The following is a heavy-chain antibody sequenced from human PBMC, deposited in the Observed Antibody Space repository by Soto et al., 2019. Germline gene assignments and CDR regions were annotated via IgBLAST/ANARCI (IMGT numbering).Heavy chain of an antibody. J-gene: IGHJ4*02. D-gene: IGHD1-1*01. V-gene: IGHV5-51*01. CDR3: ARRDITNWYYFDY. Sequence: GESLKIPCKGSGYSFTSYWIAWVRQMPGKGLEWMGIIYPGDSDTTYSPSFQGQVTISADKSINTAYLQWSSLKASDTAMYYCARRDITNWYYFDYWGQGALVTVSS. CDR2: IYPGDSDT. CDR1: GYSFTSYW.